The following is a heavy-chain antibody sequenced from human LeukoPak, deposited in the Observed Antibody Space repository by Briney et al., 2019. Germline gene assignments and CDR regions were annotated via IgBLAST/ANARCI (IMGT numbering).Heavy chain of an antibody. CDR3: AKESGKFDY. Sequence: PGGSQRLSCAASGFTFTSYSMNWVRQAPGQGLEWVSLISADGGNTFSADSVKGRFSISRDNSKNSLYLQMNSLRSEDTAMYYCAKESGKFDYWGQGTLVAVSS. CDR1: GFTFTSYS. CDR2: ISADGGNT. V-gene: IGHV3-43*02. J-gene: IGHJ4*02.